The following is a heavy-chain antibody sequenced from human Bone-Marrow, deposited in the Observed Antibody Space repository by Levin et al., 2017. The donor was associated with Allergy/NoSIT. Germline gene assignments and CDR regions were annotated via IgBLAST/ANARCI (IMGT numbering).Heavy chain of an antibody. CDR2: ISYDGSNK. J-gene: IGHJ4*02. D-gene: IGHD3-22*01. V-gene: IGHV3-30*18. CDR3: AKDHGSSGPRYYFDY. Sequence: GGSLRLSCAASGFTFSSYGMHWVRQAPGKGLEWVAVISYDGSNKYYADSVKGRFTISRDNSKNTLYLQMNSLRAEDTAVYYCAKDHGSSGPRYYFDYWGQGTLVTVSS. CDR1: GFTFSSYG.